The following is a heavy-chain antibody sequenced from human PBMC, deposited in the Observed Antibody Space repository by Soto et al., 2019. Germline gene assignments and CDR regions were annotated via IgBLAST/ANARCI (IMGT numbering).Heavy chain of an antibody. CDR3: ARVPTVTTSWFDP. Sequence: QVQLVQSGAEVKKPGASVKVSCKASGYTFTSYAMHWVRQAPGQRLEWMGWINAGNGNTKYSQKFQGRVTITRDTSASTAYMELSSLRSEDTAVYYCARVPTVTTSWFDPWGQGTLVTVSS. V-gene: IGHV1-3*01. CDR2: INAGNGNT. D-gene: IGHD4-17*01. J-gene: IGHJ5*02. CDR1: GYTFTSYA.